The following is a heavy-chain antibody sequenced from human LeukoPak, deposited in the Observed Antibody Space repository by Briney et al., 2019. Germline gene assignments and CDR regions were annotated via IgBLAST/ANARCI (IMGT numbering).Heavy chain of an antibody. J-gene: IGHJ6*03. CDR3: ASTGTWNSDYYMDV. V-gene: IGHV4-4*07. Sequence: PSETLSLTCTVSGGSISSYYWSWIRQPAGKGLEWIGRIYTSGSTNYNPSLKSRVTMSVDTSKNQFSLKLSSVTAADTAVYYCASTGTWNSDYYMDVWGKGTTVTVSS. CDR1: GGSISSYY. CDR2: IYTSGST. D-gene: IGHD1-7*01.